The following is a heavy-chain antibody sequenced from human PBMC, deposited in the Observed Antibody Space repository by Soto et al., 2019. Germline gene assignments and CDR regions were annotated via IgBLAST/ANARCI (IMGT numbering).Heavy chain of an antibody. CDR1: GYTFTGYY. CDR2: INPNSGGT. CDR3: AREPIAAAGTGWFDP. J-gene: IGHJ5*02. V-gene: IGHV1-2*02. Sequence: QVQLVQSGAEVKKPGASVKVSCKASGYTFTGYYMHWVRQAPGQGLEWMGWINPNSGGTNYAQKCQGRVTMTRDTSISTAYMELSRLRSDDTAVYYCAREPIAAAGTGWFDPWGQGTLVTVSS. D-gene: IGHD6-13*01.